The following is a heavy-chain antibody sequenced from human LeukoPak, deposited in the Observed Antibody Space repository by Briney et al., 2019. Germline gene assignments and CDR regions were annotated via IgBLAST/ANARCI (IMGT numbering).Heavy chain of an antibody. CDR3: ARRAGSYYDSSGYYYVTGDWFDP. CDR1: GGSISSYY. J-gene: IGHJ5*02. V-gene: IGHV4-59*08. D-gene: IGHD3-22*01. CDR2: IYYSGST. Sequence: SETLSLTCTVSGGSISSYYWSWLRQPPGKGLEWIGYIYYSGSTNYNPSLKSRVTISVDTSKNQFSLKLSSVTAADTAVYYCARRAGSYYDSSGYYYVTGDWFDPWGQGTLVTVSS.